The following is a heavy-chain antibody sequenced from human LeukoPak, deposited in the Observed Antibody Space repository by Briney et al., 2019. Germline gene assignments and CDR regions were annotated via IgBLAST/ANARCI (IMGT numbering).Heavy chain of an antibody. CDR2: ISSSSNTI. D-gene: IGHD2-15*01. Sequence: GGSLRLSCAASGFTLSSYSMNWVRQAPGKGLEWVSYISSSSNTIYYADSVKGRFTISRDNAKNSLYLQMNSLRAEDTAAYYCARKMLQRGYYYGMDVWGQGTTVTVFS. CDR1: GFTLSSYS. J-gene: IGHJ6*02. V-gene: IGHV3-48*01. CDR3: ARKMLQRGYYYGMDV.